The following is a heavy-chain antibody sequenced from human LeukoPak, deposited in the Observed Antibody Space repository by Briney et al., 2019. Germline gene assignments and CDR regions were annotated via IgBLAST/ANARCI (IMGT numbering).Heavy chain of an antibody. Sequence: ASVKVSCKASGYTFTDYYMHWVRQAPGQGLEWVAWINPNSGGTYCAQKFHGRVTMTRDTSISTAYMELSSLRSDDKGMYFCARVRRNYYDSSGYYFLFDYWGQGTLVTVSS. CDR1: GYTFTDYY. V-gene: IGHV1-2*02. CDR2: INPNSGGT. CDR3: ARVRRNYYDSSGYYFLFDY. J-gene: IGHJ4*02. D-gene: IGHD3-22*01.